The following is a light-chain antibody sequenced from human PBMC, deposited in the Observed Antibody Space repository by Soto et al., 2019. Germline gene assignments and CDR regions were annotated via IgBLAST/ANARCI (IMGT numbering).Light chain of an antibody. CDR3: QQYHKWPPLT. V-gene: IGKV3-15*01. Sequence: EIVMTQSPATLSVSLGERATLSCRSSESVTTNLAGYQQKPGQAPRLVMYAASTRATGVPVRFIGSGSGTEFTLAISSLQSDDFGIYYWQQYHKWPPLTFGGGTKVEIK. J-gene: IGKJ4*01. CDR1: ESVTTN. CDR2: AAS.